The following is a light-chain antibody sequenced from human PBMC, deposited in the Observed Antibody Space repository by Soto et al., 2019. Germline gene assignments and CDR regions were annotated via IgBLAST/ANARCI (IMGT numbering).Light chain of an antibody. CDR2: DAA. V-gene: IGKV1-33*01. CDR1: HDISNY. Sequence: DIQMTQSPSSLSASVGDRVTITCQASHDISNYLNWYQQKPGKAPKLLIYDAANLETGVPSRFSGSGSGTDFTLTISSVQPEDIATYYCQQDDNRPPTFGQGTKVEIK. CDR3: QQDDNRPPT. J-gene: IGKJ1*01.